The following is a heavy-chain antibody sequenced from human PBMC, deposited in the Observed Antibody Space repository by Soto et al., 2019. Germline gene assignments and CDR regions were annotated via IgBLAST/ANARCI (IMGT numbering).Heavy chain of an antibody. V-gene: IGHV4-59*01. J-gene: IGHJ4*02. CDR1: GGSISSYY. Sequence: SETLSLTCTVSGGSISSYYWSWIRQPPGKGLEWIGYIYYSGSTNYNPSLKSRVTISVDTSNNQFSLKLSSVTAADTAVYYCARENRAVLRYFDWRGVGYFDYWGQGTLVTVSS. CDR2: IYYSGST. D-gene: IGHD3-9*01. CDR3: ARENRAVLRYFDWRGVGYFDY.